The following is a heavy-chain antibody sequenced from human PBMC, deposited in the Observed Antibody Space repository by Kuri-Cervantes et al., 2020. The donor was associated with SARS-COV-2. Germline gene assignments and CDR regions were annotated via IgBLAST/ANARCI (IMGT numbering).Heavy chain of an antibody. V-gene: IGHV4-59*01. CDR2: VSYSGYT. CDR1: GGSISDFY. D-gene: IGHD2-2*02. J-gene: IGHJ4*02. CDR3: ASSLCTSTSCYMGLDD. Sequence: SETLSLTCTVSGGSISDFYWNWIRQTPGKGLEWIGYVSYSGYTNYNPSLKSRVTISVDTSKNQFSLKLNSVTAADTAVYYCASSLCTSTSCYMGLDDWGQGTLVPVSS.